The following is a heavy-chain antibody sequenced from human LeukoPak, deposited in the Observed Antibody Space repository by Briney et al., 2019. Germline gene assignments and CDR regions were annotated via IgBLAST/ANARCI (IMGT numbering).Heavy chain of an antibody. CDR2: VNPNSGGT. CDR1: GYTFTGYY. J-gene: IGHJ4*02. CDR3: ARVYDILTGYFSFDY. Sequence: ASVKVSCKASGYTFTGYYMHWVRQAPGQGLEWMGWVNPNSGGTNYARKFQGRVTMTRDTSISTAYMELSRLRPDDTAVYYCARVYDILTGYFSFDYWGQGTLVTVSS. V-gene: IGHV1-2*02. D-gene: IGHD3-9*01.